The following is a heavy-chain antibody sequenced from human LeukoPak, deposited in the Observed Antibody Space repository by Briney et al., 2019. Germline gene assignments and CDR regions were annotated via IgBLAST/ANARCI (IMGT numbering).Heavy chain of an antibody. V-gene: IGHV3-13*04. CDR3: ARGASGSYFLDAFDI. CDR2: IGTTGDT. Sequence: GGSLRLSCAAAEFTVSSYDMHWVRQATGKGLEWVSTIGTTGDTYYPGSVKGRFTISRENAKNSLYLQMNSLRAGDTAVYYCARGASGSYFLDAFDIWGRGTMVTVSS. CDR1: EFTVSSYD. D-gene: IGHD1-26*01. J-gene: IGHJ3*02.